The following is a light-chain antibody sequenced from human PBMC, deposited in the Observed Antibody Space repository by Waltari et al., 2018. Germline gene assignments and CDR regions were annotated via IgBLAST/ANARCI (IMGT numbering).Light chain of an antibody. CDR3: LSRDTSSTRL. CDR1: SLRRYY. CDR2: GQD. V-gene: IGLV3-19*01. Sequence: SSELTQDPAVSVALGQTVRITCQGDSLRRYYASWYQQRPGQAPILVLYGQDNRASGLPHRFSDSTSGNTASLTITGAQAADAADCYCLSRDTSSTRLFGGGTRLTV. J-gene: IGLJ2*01.